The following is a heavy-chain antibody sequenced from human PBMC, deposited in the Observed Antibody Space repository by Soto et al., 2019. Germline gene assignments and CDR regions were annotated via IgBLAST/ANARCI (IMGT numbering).Heavy chain of an antibody. V-gene: IGHV1-46*01. CDR3: AREYGSSGYYDWFDP. J-gene: IGHJ5*02. CDR1: GYTFTSYY. CDR2: IKPSGGST. D-gene: IGHD3-22*01. Sequence: ASVKVSCKASGYTFTSYYMHWVRQAPGQGLEWMGIIKPSGGSTSYAQKFQGRVTMTRDTSTSTVYMELSSLRSEDTAVYYCAREYGSSGYYDWFDPWGQGTLVTVSS.